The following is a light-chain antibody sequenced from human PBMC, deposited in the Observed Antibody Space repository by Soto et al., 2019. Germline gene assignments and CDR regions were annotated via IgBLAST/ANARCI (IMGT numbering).Light chain of an antibody. Sequence: ETVMTQSPVTLSASPGERATLSCWASQTVYSNLAWYQQRPGQAPRLLIYSTSTRATGIPASFSGSGSGTEFTLTISSLQYEDFAVYYCQQYNTWPLTFGGGTKVEIK. CDR1: QTVYSN. CDR3: QQYNTWPLT. V-gene: IGKV3-15*01. CDR2: STS. J-gene: IGKJ4*01.